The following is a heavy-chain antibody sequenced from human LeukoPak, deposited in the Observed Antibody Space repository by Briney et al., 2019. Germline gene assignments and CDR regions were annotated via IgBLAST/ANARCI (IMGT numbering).Heavy chain of an antibody. D-gene: IGHD3-22*01. Sequence: SGGSLRLSCAASGFTFSSYAMHWVRQAPGKGLEWVAVISYDGGNKYYADSVKGRFTISRDNSKNTLYLQMNSLRAEDTAVYYCAREGSSGYHLPTKYFQHWGQGTLVTVSS. V-gene: IGHV3-30-3*01. CDR3: AREGSSGYHLPTKYFQH. CDR2: ISYDGGNK. CDR1: GFTFSSYA. J-gene: IGHJ1*01.